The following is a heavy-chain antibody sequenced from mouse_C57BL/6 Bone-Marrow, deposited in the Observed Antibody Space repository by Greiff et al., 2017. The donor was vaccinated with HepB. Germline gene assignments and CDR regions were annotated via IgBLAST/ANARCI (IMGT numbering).Heavy chain of an antibody. CDR1: GYTFTDDN. J-gene: IGHJ4*01. CDR2: INPNNGGT. Sequence: VHVKQSGPELVKPGASVKIRCKASGYTFTDDNMDGVKQSHGKSLEWIGDINPNNGGTIYNQKFKGKATLTVDKSSSTAYMEIRSLTSEDTAVYYCASYGSSYAMHYWGQGTSATVSS. D-gene: IGHD1-1*01. V-gene: IGHV1-18*01. CDR3: ASYGSSYAMHY.